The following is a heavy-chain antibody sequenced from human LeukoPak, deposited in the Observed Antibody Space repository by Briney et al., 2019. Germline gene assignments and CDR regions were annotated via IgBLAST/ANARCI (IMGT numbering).Heavy chain of an antibody. CDR3: ARDGNTEGSVDYFDY. CDR1: GYTFTSYG. CDR2: ISAYNGNT. V-gene: IGHV1-18*01. Sequence: GASVEVSCKASGYTFTSYGISWVRQAPGQGLEWMGWISAYNGNTNYAQKLQGRVTMTTDTSTSTAYMELSSLRSEDTAVYYCARDGNTEGSVDYFDYWGQGTLVTVSS. J-gene: IGHJ4*02. D-gene: IGHD2-15*01.